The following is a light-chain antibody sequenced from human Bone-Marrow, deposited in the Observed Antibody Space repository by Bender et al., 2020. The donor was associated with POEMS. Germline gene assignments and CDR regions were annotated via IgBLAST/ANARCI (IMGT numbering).Light chain of an antibody. V-gene: IGLV2-14*03. CDR2: DVT. J-gene: IGLJ1*01. CDR1: TSDVGGFSY. Sequence: QSALTQPASVSGSPGQSITISCTGTTSDVGGFSYVSWYQHYPDKAPKLILYDVTDRPSGVSNRFSGSKSGNTASLTISGLQAEDEADYFCTSFTTTNAYVFGTGTKVTVL. CDR3: TSFTTTNAYV.